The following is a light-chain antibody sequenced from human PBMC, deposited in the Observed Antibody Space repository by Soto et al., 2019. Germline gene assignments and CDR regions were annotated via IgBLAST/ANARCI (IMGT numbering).Light chain of an antibody. V-gene: IGKV3-11*01. CDR1: QNIASY. J-gene: IGKJ4*01. CDR3: QRRTNWPPLT. CDR2: DAS. Sequence: EIVLTQSPATLSLSPGERATLSCRASQNIASYLAWYQHRPGQAPRLLISDASNRAAGIPARFSGSGSGTAFTLTISSLEPEDFAIYYCQRRTNWPPLTFGGGTRVEIK.